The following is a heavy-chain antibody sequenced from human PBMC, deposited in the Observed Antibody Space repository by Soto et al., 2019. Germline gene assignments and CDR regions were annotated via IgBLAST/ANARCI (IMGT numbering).Heavy chain of an antibody. CDR2: ISPRNGDT. D-gene: IGHD5-12*01. J-gene: IGHJ4*02. V-gene: IGHV1-2*06. CDR3: ARDKLTSGIDYFDS. CDR1: GYIFTDYH. Sequence: QVQLVQSRAEVKKPGASVKVSCKTSGYIFTDYHVHWVRQAPGQGLEWMGRISPRNGDTHYAQKFQGRVTMTRDTSISSVYMEINTLRSDDTAILFCARDKLTSGIDYFDSWGQGTLVTVSS.